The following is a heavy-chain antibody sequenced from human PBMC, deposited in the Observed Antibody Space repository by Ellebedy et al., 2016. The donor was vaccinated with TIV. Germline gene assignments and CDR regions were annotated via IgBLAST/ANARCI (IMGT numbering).Heavy chain of an antibody. CDR1: GYTLTELS. J-gene: IGHJ3*02. Sequence: ASVKVSCKVSGYTLTELSMHWVRQAPGKGLEWMGGFDLEDGETIYAQKFQGRVTMTEDTSTDTAYMELSSLRSEDAAVYYCATDLRYCTNGVCFKRFDAFDIWGQGTMVTVS. CDR2: FDLEDGET. V-gene: IGHV1-24*01. CDR3: ATDLRYCTNGVCFKRFDAFDI. D-gene: IGHD2-8*01.